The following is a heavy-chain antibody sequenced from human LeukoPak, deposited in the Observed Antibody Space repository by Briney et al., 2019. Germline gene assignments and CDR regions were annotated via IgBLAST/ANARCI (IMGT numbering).Heavy chain of an antibody. D-gene: IGHD6-19*01. J-gene: IGHJ4*02. CDR1: GFTFSSYS. CDR3: ARAGSIAVAFDY. CDR2: ISSSSSYI. V-gene: IGHV3-21*01. Sequence: GGSLRLSCAASGFTFSSYSMNWVRQAPGKGLEWVSSISSSSSYIYYADSVKGRFTISRDNAKNSLYLQMNSLRAEDTAVYYCARAGSIAVAFDYWGQGTLVTVSS.